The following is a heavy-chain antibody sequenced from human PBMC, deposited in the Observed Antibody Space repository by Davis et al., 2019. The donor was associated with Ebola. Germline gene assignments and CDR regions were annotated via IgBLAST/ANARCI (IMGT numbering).Heavy chain of an antibody. V-gene: IGHV4-59*08. D-gene: IGHD2-21*02. CDR1: GGSISSYY. CDR3: ARLADCGGDCYPFDY. CDR2: IYYSGST. Sequence: GSLRLSCTVSGGSISSYYWSWIRQPPGKGLEWIGYIYYSGSTYYNPSLKSRVTISVDTSKSQFSLNLTSVTAADTAVYYCARLADCGGDCYPFDYWGQGILVTVSS. J-gene: IGHJ4*02.